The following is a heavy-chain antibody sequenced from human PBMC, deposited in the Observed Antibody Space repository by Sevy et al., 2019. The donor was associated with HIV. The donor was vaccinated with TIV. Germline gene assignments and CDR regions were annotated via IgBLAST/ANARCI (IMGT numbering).Heavy chain of an antibody. CDR2: INPSGGST. J-gene: IGHJ5*02. CDR1: GYTFTSYY. V-gene: IGHV1-46*03. CDR3: AGDSAPIVLMVYGNGSWGWFDP. D-gene: IGHD2-8*01. Sequence: ASVKVSCKASGYTFTSYYMHWVRQAPGQGLEWMGIINPSGGSTSYAQKFQGRVTMTRDTSTSTVYMELSSLRSEDTAVYYCAGDSAPIVLMVYGNGSWGWFDPWGQGTLVTVSS.